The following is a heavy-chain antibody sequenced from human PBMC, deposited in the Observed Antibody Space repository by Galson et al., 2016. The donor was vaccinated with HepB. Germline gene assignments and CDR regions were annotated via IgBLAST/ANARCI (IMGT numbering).Heavy chain of an antibody. D-gene: IGHD2-21*02. CDR3: TKGGRVTATQEYYFDY. CDR2: ISGTGSAT. Sequence: SLRLFCAASGFTFSSNAMSWVRQAPGKGLEWVSGISGTGSATYYADAVTGRFTISRDNSKNTLYLQMNSLRAEDTGLYYCTKGGRVTATQEYYFDYWGQGTLVTVSS. CDR1: GFTFSSNA. J-gene: IGHJ4*02. V-gene: IGHV3-23*01.